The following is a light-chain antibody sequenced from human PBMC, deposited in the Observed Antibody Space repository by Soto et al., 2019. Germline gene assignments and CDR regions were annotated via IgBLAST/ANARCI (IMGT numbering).Light chain of an antibody. CDR3: CSYTGGSTSWV. Sequence: QSVLTQPASVSGSPGQSITISCTGTSSDVGSYNLVSWCQQHPGKAPKLIIYEGTKRPSGVSNRFSGSKSGNTASLTISGLQAEDEADYYCCSYTGGSTSWVFGGGTKLTVL. CDR1: SSDVGSYNL. CDR2: EGT. V-gene: IGLV2-23*01. J-gene: IGLJ3*02.